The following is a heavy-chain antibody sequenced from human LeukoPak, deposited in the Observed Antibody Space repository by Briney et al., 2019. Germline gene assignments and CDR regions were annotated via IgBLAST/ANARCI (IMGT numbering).Heavy chain of an antibody. V-gene: IGHV4-4*07. CDR2: IYTSGST. J-gene: IGHJ6*02. CDR1: GGSISSYY. CDR3: ARAPVTEQWLVQPPPRGMDV. Sequence: PSETLSLTCTVSGGSISSYYWSWIRQPAGKGLEWIGRIYTSGSTNYNPSLKSRVTMSVDTSKNQFSLELSSVTAADTAVYYCARAPVTEQWLVQPPPRGMDVWGQGTTVTVSS. D-gene: IGHD6-19*01.